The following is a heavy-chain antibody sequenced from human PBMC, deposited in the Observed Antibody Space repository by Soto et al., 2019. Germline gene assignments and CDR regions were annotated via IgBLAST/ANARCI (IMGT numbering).Heavy chain of an antibody. D-gene: IGHD3-16*01. J-gene: IGHJ6*02. V-gene: IGHV1-18*01. CDR1: GYIFVHYG. CDR3: VTVDNYVTPTPQDV. CDR2: ISPYTGNT. Sequence: QVQLVQSGDEVKKPGASVKVSCKASGYIFVHYGIAWVRQAPGQGLEWMGWISPYTGNTHSASKVQGRLTMTTDTSTSTAYMDLGSVTSDDTAVYYCVTVDNYVTPTPQDVWGQGTTVTVSS.